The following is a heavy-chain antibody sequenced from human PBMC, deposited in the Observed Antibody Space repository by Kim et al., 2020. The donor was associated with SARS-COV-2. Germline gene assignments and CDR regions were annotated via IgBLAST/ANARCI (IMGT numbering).Heavy chain of an antibody. D-gene: IGHD6-6*01. Sequence: SETLSLTCTVSGGSVSSGSYYWSWIRQPPGKGLEWIGYIYYSGSTNYNPSLKSRVTISVDTSKNQFSLKLSSVTAADTAVYYCARDADVAARPGWFDPWG. V-gene: IGHV4-61*01. CDR3: ARDADVAARPGWFDP. J-gene: IGHJ5*02. CDR1: GGSVSSGSYY. CDR2: IYYSGST.